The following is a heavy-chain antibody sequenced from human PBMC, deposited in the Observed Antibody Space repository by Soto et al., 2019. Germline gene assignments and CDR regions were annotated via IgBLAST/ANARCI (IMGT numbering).Heavy chain of an antibody. CDR3: ARSLSDDYYDSSGYYP. CDR2: ISYDGSNK. CDR1: GFTFSSYA. J-gene: IGHJ5*02. Sequence: QVQLVESGGGVVQPGRSLRLSCAASGFTFSSYAMHWVRQAPGKGLEWVAVISYDGSNKYYADSVKGRFTISRDNSKKTLYLQMNSLRAEDTAVYYCARSLSDDYYDSSGYYPWGQGTLVTVSS. V-gene: IGHV3-30-3*01. D-gene: IGHD3-22*01.